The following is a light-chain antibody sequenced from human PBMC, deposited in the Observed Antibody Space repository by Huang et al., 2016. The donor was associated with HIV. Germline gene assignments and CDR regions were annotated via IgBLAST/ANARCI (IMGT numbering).Light chain of an antibody. Sequence: EIVMTQSPATLSVSPGERVTLSCRASQSINSNLAWYQQKPGQAPRLLIYGASARATGIPARFSGSGSGTAFTLTITSLQSEDFAVYYCQQYNIRCTFGQGTKLEMK. V-gene: IGKV3-15*01. CDR1: QSINSN. CDR3: QQYNIRCT. J-gene: IGKJ2*02. CDR2: GAS.